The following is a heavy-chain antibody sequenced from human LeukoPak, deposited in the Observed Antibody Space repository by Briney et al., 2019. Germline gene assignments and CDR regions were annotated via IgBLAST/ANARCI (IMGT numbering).Heavy chain of an antibody. V-gene: IGHV4-4*02. CDR3: AGGAYSSSWYGAFDI. CDR1: GGSISSSNW. CDR2: IYHSGST. J-gene: IGHJ3*02. D-gene: IGHD6-13*01. Sequence: SETLSLTCAVSGGSISSSNWWRWVRQPPGKGLEWIGEIYHSGSTNYNPSLKSRVTISVDKSKNQFSLKLSSVTAADTAVYYCAGGAYSSSWYGAFDIWGQGTMVTVSS.